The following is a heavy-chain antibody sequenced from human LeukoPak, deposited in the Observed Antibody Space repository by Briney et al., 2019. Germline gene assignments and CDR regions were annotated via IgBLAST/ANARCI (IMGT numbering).Heavy chain of an antibody. J-gene: IGHJ3*02. CDR1: GGSISNYY. CDR2: IYYSGST. V-gene: IGHV4-59*12. Sequence: SETLSLTCTVSGGSISNYYWSWIRQPPGKGLEWIGYIYYSGSTKYNPSLKSRVTMSVDTSKDQFSLKLTAVTAADTAVYYCARALDDAFDIWGQGTMVTVSS. CDR3: ARALDDAFDI.